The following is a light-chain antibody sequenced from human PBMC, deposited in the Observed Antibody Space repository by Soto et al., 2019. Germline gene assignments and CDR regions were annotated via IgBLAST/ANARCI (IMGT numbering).Light chain of an antibody. CDR2: GAS. V-gene: IGKV3-20*01. Sequence: EVVLTQSPGTLSLSPGERATLSCRASQSVSSSYLAWYQQKPGQAPRLLIYGASSRATGIPDRFSGSESGTDFTLTISRLEPEDFAVYYCQQYTNGPPYTFGQGTKLEIK. CDR3: QQYTNGPPYT. CDR1: QSVSSSY. J-gene: IGKJ2*01.